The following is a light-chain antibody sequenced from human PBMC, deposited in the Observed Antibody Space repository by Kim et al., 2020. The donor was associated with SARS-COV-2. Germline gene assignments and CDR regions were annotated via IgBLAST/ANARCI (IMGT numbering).Light chain of an antibody. CDR1: SGHSSYA. CDR3: QTWGTGIPV. CDR2: LNGDGSH. J-gene: IGLJ3*02. Sequence: QLVLTQSPSASASLGASVKPTCTLSSGHSSYAIAWHQQQPEKGPRYLMKLNGDGSHSKGDGIPDRFSGSSSGAERYLTISSLLSEDEADYYCQTWGTGIPVFGGGTQLTVL. V-gene: IGLV4-69*01.